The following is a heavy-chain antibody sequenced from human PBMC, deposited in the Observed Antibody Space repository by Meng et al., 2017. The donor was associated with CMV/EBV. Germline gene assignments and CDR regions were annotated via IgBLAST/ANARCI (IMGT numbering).Heavy chain of an antibody. Sequence: SLKISCAASGFTFSSYAMHWVRQAPGKGLEWVAVISYDGSNKYYADSVKGRFTISRDNSKNTLYLQMNSLRAEDTAVYYCARDGAGGFLEWLLDFDYWGQGTLVTVSS. CDR2: ISYDGSNK. D-gene: IGHD3-3*01. J-gene: IGHJ4*02. CDR3: ARDGAGGFLEWLLDFDY. V-gene: IGHV3-30-3*01. CDR1: GFTFSSYA.